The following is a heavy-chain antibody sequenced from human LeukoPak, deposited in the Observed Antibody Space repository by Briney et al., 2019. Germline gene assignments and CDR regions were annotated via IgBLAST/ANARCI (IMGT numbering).Heavy chain of an antibody. J-gene: IGHJ6*02. Sequence: SQTLSLTCAISGDSVSSKSVAWNWIRQSPSRGLEWLGRTFYRSKWYNEYAVSVKSRITINPDTSKNQFSLQLNSVTPEDTAVYYCARGRIAYYGMDVWGQGTTVTVS. V-gene: IGHV6-1*01. CDR2: TFYRSKWYN. D-gene: IGHD2-21*01. CDR3: ARGRIAYYGMDV. CDR1: GDSVSSKSVA.